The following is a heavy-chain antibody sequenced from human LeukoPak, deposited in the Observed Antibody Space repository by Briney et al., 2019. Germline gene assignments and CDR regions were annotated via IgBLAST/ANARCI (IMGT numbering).Heavy chain of an antibody. Sequence: ASVKVSCKASGYTFTSYGISWVRQAPGQGLEWMGWISAYNGNTNYAQKLQGRVTMTTDTSTSTAYMELRSLRSDDTAVYYCARDKIGIAARSSNHYMDVWGKGTTVTVSS. CDR3: ARDKIGIAARSSNHYMDV. J-gene: IGHJ6*03. CDR1: GYTFTSYG. CDR2: ISAYNGNT. D-gene: IGHD6-6*01. V-gene: IGHV1-18*01.